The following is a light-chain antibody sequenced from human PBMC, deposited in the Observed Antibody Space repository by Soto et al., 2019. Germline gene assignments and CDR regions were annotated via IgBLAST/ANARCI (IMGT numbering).Light chain of an antibody. CDR1: QSVSDY. CDR3: HQYNNWPPGT. Sequence: EVVMTQSPATLSVSPGERAILSCRASQSVSDYLAWYQHRPGQAPRLLIYRASIRATGIPARFTGSGSGTEFTLTISSLESEDFALYYCHQYNNWPPGTFGPGTKVEVK. J-gene: IGKJ1*01. CDR2: RAS. V-gene: IGKV3-15*01.